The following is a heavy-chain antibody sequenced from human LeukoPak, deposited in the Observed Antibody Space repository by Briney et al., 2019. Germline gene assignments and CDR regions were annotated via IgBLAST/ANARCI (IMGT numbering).Heavy chain of an antibody. CDR3: ARGHRKLYFDY. Sequence: SETLSLTCAVYGGSFSGYYWSWIRQPPGKGLEWIGEINHSGSTNYNPSLKSRVTISEDTSKNQFSLKMSSVTAADTAVYYCARGHRKLYFDYWGQGTLVTVSS. CDR2: INHSGST. CDR1: GGSFSGYY. J-gene: IGHJ4*02. V-gene: IGHV4-34*01.